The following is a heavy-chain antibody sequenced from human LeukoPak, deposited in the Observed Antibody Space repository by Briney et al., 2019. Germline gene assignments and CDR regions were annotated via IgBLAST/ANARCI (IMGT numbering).Heavy chain of an antibody. Sequence: PSETLSLTCTVSGGSISSGDYYWSWIRQPPGKGLEWIGYIYYSGSTYYNPSLKSRVTISVDTSKNQFSLKLSSVTAADTAVYYCARVALVRGVPRAMDAWGQGTTVTVSS. CDR1: GGSISSGDYY. D-gene: IGHD3-10*01. V-gene: IGHV4-30-4*08. J-gene: IGHJ6*02. CDR2: IYYSGST. CDR3: ARVALVRGVPRAMDA.